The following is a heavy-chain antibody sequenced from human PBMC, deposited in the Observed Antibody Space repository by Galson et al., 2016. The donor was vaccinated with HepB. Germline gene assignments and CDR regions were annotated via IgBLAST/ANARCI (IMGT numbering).Heavy chain of an antibody. CDR3: AKFASGTYYLDSFDY. J-gene: IGHJ4*02. Sequence: SLRLSCAASGFTFRSFAMTWVRQAPGKGLEWVSTISGSGGSTYHADSVKGRFTIPRDNSKNTVYLQMNSLRAEDTAGYYCAKFASGTYYLDSFDYCGQGTLVTVSS. D-gene: IGHD3-10*01. CDR1: GFTFRSFA. CDR2: ISGSGGST. V-gene: IGHV3-23*01.